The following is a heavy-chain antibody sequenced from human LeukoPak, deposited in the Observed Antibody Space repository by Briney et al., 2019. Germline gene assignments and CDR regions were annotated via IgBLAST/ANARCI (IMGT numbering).Heavy chain of an antibody. CDR3: ARGSSNLLWFGEFPHFDY. CDR2: IIPIFGTA. J-gene: IGHJ4*02. CDR1: GGTFSSYA. V-gene: IGHV1-69*01. Sequence: ASVKVSCKASGGTFSSYAMSWVRQAPGQGLEWMGGIIPIFGTANYAQKFQGRVTITADESASTAYMELSSLRSEDTAVYYCARGSSNLLWFGEFPHFDYWGQGTLVTVSS. D-gene: IGHD3-10*01.